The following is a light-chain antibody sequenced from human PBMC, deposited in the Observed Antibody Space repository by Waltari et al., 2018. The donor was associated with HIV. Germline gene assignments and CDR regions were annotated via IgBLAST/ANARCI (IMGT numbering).Light chain of an antibody. CDR2: DVS. J-gene: IGLJ1*01. V-gene: IGLV2-11*01. Sequence: QSALTQPRSVSGSPGQSVTISCTGTSNDIGAYNYVSWYQQHPGKAPKVLIYDVSKRPSGVPERFSGSKSGDTASLTISGLQAEDEADYCCCSYAGSSAYVFGTGTNVTVL. CDR1: SNDIGAYNY. CDR3: CSYAGSSAYV.